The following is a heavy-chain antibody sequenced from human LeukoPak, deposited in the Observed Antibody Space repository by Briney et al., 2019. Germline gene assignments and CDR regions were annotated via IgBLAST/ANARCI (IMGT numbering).Heavy chain of an antibody. D-gene: IGHD2-2*01. J-gene: IGHJ1*01. CDR2: IIPIFGTA. CDR1: GGTFSSYA. CDR3: ARGPEIVVVPAAKDAEYFQH. Sequence: ASVKVSCKASGGTFSSYAIRWVRQAPGQGLEWMGGIIPIFGTANYAQKFQGRVTITTDESTSTAYMELSSLRSEDTAVYYCARGPEIVVVPAAKDAEYFQHWGQGTLVTVSS. V-gene: IGHV1-69*05.